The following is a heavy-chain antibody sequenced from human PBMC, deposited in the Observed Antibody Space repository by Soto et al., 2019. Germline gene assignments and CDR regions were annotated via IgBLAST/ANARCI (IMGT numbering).Heavy chain of an antibody. CDR2: ISGSGGST. J-gene: IGHJ4*02. CDR3: AKGAELNQYDRGTPFDY. CDR1: VFTFSSYA. D-gene: IGHD3-22*01. Sequence: GGSLRLFCAASVFTFSSYAMSWVRQAPGKGLEWVSAISGSGGSTYYADSVKVRFTISRDNSKNTLYLQMNSLRAEDTAVYYCAKGAELNQYDRGTPFDYWGQGTLVTVSS. V-gene: IGHV3-23*01.